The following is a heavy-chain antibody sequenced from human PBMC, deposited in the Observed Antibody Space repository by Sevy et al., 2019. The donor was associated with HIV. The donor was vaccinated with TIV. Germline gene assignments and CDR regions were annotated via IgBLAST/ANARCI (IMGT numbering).Heavy chain of an antibody. CDR1: GLTFSSDS. D-gene: IGHD5-18*01. J-gene: IGHJ4*02. V-gene: IGHV3-48*02. CDR3: ARDVDTAFGRSVDS. Sequence: GGSLRLSCVVSGLTFSSDSMNWVRQAPGKGLEWLAYISRSGRTIYYADSVEGRFTISRDNDKNSVFLQMNNLRDEDSATYYCARDVDTAFGRSVDSWGQGTLVTVSS. CDR2: ISRSGRTI.